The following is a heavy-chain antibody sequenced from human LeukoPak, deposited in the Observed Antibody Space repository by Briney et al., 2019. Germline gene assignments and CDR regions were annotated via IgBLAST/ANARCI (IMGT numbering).Heavy chain of an antibody. CDR1: SGSISSYY. Sequence: SETLSLTCTVSSGSISSYYWSWIRQPPGKGLEWIGYIYYSGSTNYNPSLKSRVTISVDTSKNQFSLKLSSVTAADTAVYYCARDLKPPWFDPWGQGTLVTVSS. J-gene: IGHJ5*02. CDR3: ARDLKPPWFDP. V-gene: IGHV4-59*01. D-gene: IGHD1-14*01. CDR2: IYYSGST.